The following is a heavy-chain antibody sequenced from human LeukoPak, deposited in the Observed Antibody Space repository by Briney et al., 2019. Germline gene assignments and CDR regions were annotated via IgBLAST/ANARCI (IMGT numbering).Heavy chain of an antibody. D-gene: IGHD4-17*01. CDR1: GFSFSSYW. CDR3: ARGGYGDYGYYYYMDV. J-gene: IGHJ6*03. Sequence: GGSLRLSCSASGFSFSSYWMSWVRQAPGKGLEWVANIKEDESEKYYVDSVKGRFTISRDNAKNSLYLQMNSLRAEDTAVYYCARGGYGDYGYYYYMDVWGKGTTVTVSS. CDR2: IKEDESEK. V-gene: IGHV3-7*01.